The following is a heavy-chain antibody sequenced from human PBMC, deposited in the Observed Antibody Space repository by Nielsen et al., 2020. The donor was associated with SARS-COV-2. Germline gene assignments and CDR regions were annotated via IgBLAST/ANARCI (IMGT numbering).Heavy chain of an antibody. CDR3: ARVATSGWDAFDI. Sequence: GGSLRLSCAASGFTFKNYGMNWVRQAPGKGLEWVPSISSGSRYVNYADSVKGRFTISRDNAKNSLYLQMNSLRAEDTAVYYCARVATSGWDAFDIWGQGTMVTVSS. V-gene: IGHV3-21*01. CDR2: ISSGSRYV. D-gene: IGHD6-19*01. J-gene: IGHJ3*02. CDR1: GFTFKNYG.